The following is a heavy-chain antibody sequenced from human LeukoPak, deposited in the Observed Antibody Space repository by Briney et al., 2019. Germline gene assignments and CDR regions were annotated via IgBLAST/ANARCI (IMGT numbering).Heavy chain of an antibody. CDR3: ARGPVALDG. J-gene: IGHJ6*04. CDR1: GYTFTSYY. D-gene: IGHD4-23*01. CDR2: INHNGGST. V-gene: IGHV1-46*01. Sequence: GASVKVSCKASGYTFTSYYMHWVRQAPGQGLEWMGIINHNGGSTSYEQKFQGRVTMTGDMATSTVYMELSSLRSEGTAVYYCARGPVALDGWGKGTTVTVSS.